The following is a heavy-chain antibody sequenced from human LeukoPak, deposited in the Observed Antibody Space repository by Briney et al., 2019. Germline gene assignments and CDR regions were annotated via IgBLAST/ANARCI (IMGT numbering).Heavy chain of an antibody. CDR2: INPRTGDR. Sequence: GASVKVSCNASGGTFSSYGINWVRQASGQGPEWMGWINPRTGDRGYAQKFQGRVTITRSTSMNTAYMELSSLRSEDTAVYYCTRHTSPTFDYWGQGTLVTVSS. CDR3: TRHTSPTFDY. V-gene: IGHV1-8*03. CDR1: GGTFSSYG. D-gene: IGHD2-2*01. J-gene: IGHJ4*02.